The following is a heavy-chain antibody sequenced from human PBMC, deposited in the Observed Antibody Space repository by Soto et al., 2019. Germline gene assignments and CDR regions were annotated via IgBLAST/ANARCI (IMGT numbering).Heavy chain of an antibody. V-gene: IGHV4-31*03. CDR1: GGSISSGGYY. J-gene: IGHJ5*02. CDR3: ARDSSSRGYSRFDP. CDR2: IYYSGST. Sequence: PSETLSLTCTVSGGSISSGGYYWSWIRQHPGKGLEWIGYIYYSGSTYYNPSLKSRVTISVDTSKNQFSLKLSSVTAADTAVYYCARDSSSRGYSRFDPWGQGTLVTVSS. D-gene: IGHD5-18*01.